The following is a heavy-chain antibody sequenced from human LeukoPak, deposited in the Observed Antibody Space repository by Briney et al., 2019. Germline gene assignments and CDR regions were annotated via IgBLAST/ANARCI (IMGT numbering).Heavy chain of an antibody. CDR2: VHSSGSS. Sequence: PSETLSLTCTVSGGSISSSNDYWGWIRRAPGKGLEWIGSVHSSGSSLYNLSLRSRVTVSLDTSKNQFSLTLSSVTAADTAVYYCARLGAGPTYYDFWSGYSSFYFDYWGQGTLVTVSS. V-gene: IGHV4-39*01. J-gene: IGHJ4*02. CDR1: GGSISSSNDY. D-gene: IGHD3-3*01. CDR3: ARLGAGPTYYDFWSGYSSFYFDY.